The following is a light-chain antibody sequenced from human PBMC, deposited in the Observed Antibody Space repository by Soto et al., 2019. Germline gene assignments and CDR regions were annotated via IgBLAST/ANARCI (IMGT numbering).Light chain of an antibody. CDR3: QQYNNWPWT. J-gene: IGKJ1*01. CDR1: QSVSNNY. V-gene: IGKV3-20*01. CDR2: GAS. Sequence: EIVLTQSPGTLSLSPGERATLSCRASQSVSNNYLAWYQQKPGQAPRLLIYGASSRATGIPDRFSGSGSGTDFTLTISRLEPEDFAVYYCQQYNNWPWTFGRGTKVDIK.